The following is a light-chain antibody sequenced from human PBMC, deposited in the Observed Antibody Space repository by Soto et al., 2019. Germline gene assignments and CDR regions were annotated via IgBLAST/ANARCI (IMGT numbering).Light chain of an antibody. Sequence: IQVTPSPSTLSASVGDRVTTTCPTSSGIHTSLAWYQQKPGKAPKLLIYDASNMARGVPARFSGSGSGIEFTLTVSSLQPDDFATYYCQHYHSSPCTFGQGTKVDIK. CDR2: DAS. CDR1: SGIHTS. J-gene: IGKJ1*01. CDR3: QHYHSSPCT. V-gene: IGKV1-5*01.